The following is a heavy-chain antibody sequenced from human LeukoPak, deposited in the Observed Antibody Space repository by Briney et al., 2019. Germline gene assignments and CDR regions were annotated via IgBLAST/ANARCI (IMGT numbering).Heavy chain of an antibody. V-gene: IGHV4-39*01. D-gene: IGHD6-13*01. CDR2: IYYSGST. CDR3: ARIHRPDYTSSWYFDY. J-gene: IGHJ4*02. Sequence: PSETLSLTCTVSGGSISSRSYYWRRIRQPPGKGLEWIGSIYYSGSTYYNPSRQVRVTISVDTSKDQFSLKLMSVTAADTAVYYCARIHRPDYTSSWYFDYWGRGTLVTVSS. CDR1: GGSISSRSYY.